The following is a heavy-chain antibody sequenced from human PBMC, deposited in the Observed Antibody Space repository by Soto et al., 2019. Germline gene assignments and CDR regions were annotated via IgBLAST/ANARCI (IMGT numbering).Heavy chain of an antibody. CDR1: GFTFSSYA. D-gene: IGHD6-19*01. CDR3: AKEDGFTAVAGICYFDY. CDR2: ISGSGGST. J-gene: IGHJ4*02. V-gene: IGHV3-23*01. Sequence: EVQLLESGGGLVQPGGSLRLSCAASGFTFSSYAMSWVRQAPGKGLEWVSAISGSGGSTYYADSVKGRFTISRDNSKHTLYLQMNSLRADDTAVYYCAKEDGFTAVAGICYFDYWGQGTLVTVSS.